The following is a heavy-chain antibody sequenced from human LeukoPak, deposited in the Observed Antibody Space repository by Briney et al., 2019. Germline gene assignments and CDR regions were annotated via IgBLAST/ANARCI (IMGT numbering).Heavy chain of an antibody. CDR1: GFTFDDYT. V-gene: IGHV3-43*01. Sequence: GGSLRLSCAASGFTFDDYTMHWVRQAPGKGLEWVSLISWNGISTYYADSVKGRFTISRDNSKSSLYLQMNSLRTEDTAFYYCAINGGGDSGYGNFDYWGQGTLVTVSS. CDR3: AINGGGDSGYGNFDY. CDR2: ISWNGIST. D-gene: IGHD5-12*01. J-gene: IGHJ4*02.